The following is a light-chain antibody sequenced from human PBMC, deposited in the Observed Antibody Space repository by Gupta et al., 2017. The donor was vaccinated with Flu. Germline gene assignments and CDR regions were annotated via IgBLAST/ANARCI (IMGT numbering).Light chain of an antibody. V-gene: IGLV2-14*03. CDR3: SAYITTTLDVA. CDR2: DVT. Sequence: QSALTPPASVSGSPGQPIPHSCTAISSDVGGYDDVSWYQQHPGKAPKLMIYDVTNRPSGVSNRFSGSKSGNTASLTISGLQAEDEADYYCSAYITTTLDVAFGGGTKLTVL. J-gene: IGLJ2*01. CDR1: SSDVGGYDD.